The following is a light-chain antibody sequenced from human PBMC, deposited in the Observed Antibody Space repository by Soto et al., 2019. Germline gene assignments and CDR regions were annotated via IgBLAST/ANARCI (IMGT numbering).Light chain of an antibody. CDR3: QQYNNLPPIT. Sequence: EIVMTQSPATLSVSPGERATLSCRASQSVSGNLAWYQQKPGQAPRLLIYAASTRATGIPARFSGSGSGTEFTLTISSRQSEDFAVYYCQQYNNLPPITFGPGTKVDIK. J-gene: IGKJ3*01. V-gene: IGKV3-15*01. CDR1: QSVSGN. CDR2: AAS.